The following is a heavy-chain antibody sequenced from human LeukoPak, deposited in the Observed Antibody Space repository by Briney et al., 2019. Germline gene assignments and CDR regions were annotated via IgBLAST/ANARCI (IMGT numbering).Heavy chain of an antibody. CDR2: INWNGGST. CDR3: ARSAIFGVVTPPPDY. V-gene: IGHV3-20*04. CDR1: GFTSDDYG. D-gene: IGHD3-3*01. Sequence: AGGSLRLSCAASGFTSDDYGMSWVRQAPGKGLEWVSGINWNGGSTGYADSVKGRFTISRDNAKNSLYLQMNSLRAEDTALYYCARSAIFGVVTPPPDYWGQGTLVTVSS. J-gene: IGHJ4*02.